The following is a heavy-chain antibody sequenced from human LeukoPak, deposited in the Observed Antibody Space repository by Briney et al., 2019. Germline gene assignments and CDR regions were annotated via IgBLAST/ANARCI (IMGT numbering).Heavy chain of an antibody. J-gene: IGHJ4*02. D-gene: IGHD2-15*01. V-gene: IGHV1-2*02. CDR3: VREHKVIVVVATIPGY. Sequence: GASVKVSCKASVYTFTGYYMHWVRQAPGHGLEWIGWINPNSGGTNYAQKFQGRVTMTRDTSISTDYTELSRLRSDATPADYCVREHKVIVVVATIPGYGGKGTRVTVSS. CDR1: VYTFTGYY. CDR2: INPNSGGT.